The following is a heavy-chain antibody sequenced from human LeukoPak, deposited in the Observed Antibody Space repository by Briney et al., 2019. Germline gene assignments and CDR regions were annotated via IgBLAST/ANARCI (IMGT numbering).Heavy chain of an antibody. Sequence: SETLSLTCAVYGGSFSGSFWSWIRQPPGKGLEWIGEINHSGSTNYNPSLKSRVTISVDTSKNQFSLKLSSVTAADTAVYYCARVYGEHGADWFDPWGQGTLVTVSS. V-gene: IGHV4-34*01. CDR1: GGSFSGSF. CDR3: ARVYGEHGADWFDP. CDR2: INHSGST. D-gene: IGHD4-17*01. J-gene: IGHJ5*02.